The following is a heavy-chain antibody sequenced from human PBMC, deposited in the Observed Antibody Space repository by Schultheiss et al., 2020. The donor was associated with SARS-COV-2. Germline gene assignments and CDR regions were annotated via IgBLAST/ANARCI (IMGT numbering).Heavy chain of an antibody. CDR2: IKQDGSEK. Sequence: GGSLRLSCAASGFTFSSYWMSWVRQAPGKGLEWVANIKQDGSEKYYVDSVKGRFTISRDNAKNSLYLQMNSLRAEDTAVYYCAKGSHDTLLWFGELDYWGQGTLVTVSS. D-gene: IGHD3-10*01. V-gene: IGHV3-7*03. CDR3: AKGSHDTLLWFGELDY. CDR1: GFTFSSYW. J-gene: IGHJ4*02.